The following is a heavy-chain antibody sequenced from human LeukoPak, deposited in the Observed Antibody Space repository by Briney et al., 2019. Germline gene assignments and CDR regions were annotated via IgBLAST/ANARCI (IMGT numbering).Heavy chain of an antibody. V-gene: IGHV4-30-4*01. J-gene: IGHJ1*01. CDR3: ARDGEGGYDPQYFQH. Sequence: SETLSLTCTVSGGSISSGDYYWSWIRQPPGKGLEWIGYIYYSGSTYYNPSLKSRVTISVDTSKNQFSLKLSSVTAADTAVYYCARDGEGGYDPQYFQHWGQGTLVTVSS. CDR2: IYYSGST. D-gene: IGHD5-12*01. CDR1: GGSISSGDYY.